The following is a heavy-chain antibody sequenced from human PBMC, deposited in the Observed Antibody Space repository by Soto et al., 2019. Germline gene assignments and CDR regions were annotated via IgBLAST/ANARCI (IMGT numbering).Heavy chain of an antibody. D-gene: IGHD3-10*01. CDR1: GFTLSSYA. CDR2: ISGSGGST. J-gene: IGHJ5*02. Sequence: EVQLLESGGGLVQPGGSLRLSCAASGFTLSSYAMSWVRQAPGKGLEWVSAISGSGGSTYYADSVKGRFTISRDNSKNTLYLQMNSLRAEDTAVYYCAKGFGEGNWFDPWGQGTLVTVSS. CDR3: AKGFGEGNWFDP. V-gene: IGHV3-23*01.